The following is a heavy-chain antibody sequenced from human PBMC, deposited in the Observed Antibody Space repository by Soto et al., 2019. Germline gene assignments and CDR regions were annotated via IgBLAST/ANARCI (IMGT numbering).Heavy chain of an antibody. V-gene: IGHV4-30-4*01. CDR3: ARRVTGGGERFDP. D-gene: IGHD7-27*01. Sequence: QVQLQVSGPGLVEPSQTLSLTCTVSGASVRSGDYYWTWIRQPPGKDLEWIGYIYSSGNTNYNPSLRSRVTMSKDTSKNQFSLKLTSVTATDTAVYYCARRVTGGGERFDPWGLGTLVTVSS. J-gene: IGHJ5*02. CDR1: GASVRSGDYY. CDR2: IYSSGNT.